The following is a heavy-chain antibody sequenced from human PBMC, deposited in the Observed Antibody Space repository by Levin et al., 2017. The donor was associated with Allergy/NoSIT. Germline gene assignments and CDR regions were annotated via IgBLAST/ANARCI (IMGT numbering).Heavy chain of an antibody. V-gene: IGHV3-30*18. CDR1: GFTFSSYG. J-gene: IGHJ4*02. Sequence: LSLTCAASGFTFSSYGMHWVRQAPGKGLEWVAVISYDGSNKYYADSVKGRFTISRDNSKNTLYLQMNSLRAEDTAGYYCAKDRRVVVIEYYFDYWGQGTLVTVSS. CDR2: ISYDGSNK. D-gene: IGHD3-22*01. CDR3: AKDRRVVVIEYYFDY.